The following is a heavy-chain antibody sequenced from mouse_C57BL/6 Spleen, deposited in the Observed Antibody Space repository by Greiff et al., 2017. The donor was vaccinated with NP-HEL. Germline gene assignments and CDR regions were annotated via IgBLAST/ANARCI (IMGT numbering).Heavy chain of an antibody. CDR1: GYAFSSSW. J-gene: IGHJ2*01. CDR3: ARGDGYYRVDY. D-gene: IGHD2-3*01. V-gene: IGHV1-82*01. CDR2: IYPGDGDT. Sequence: QVQLQQSGPELVKPGASVKISCKASGYAFSSSWMNWVKQRPGKGLEWIGRIYPGDGDTNYNGKFKGKATLTADKSSSTAYMQLSSLTSEDSAVYFCARGDGYYRVDYWGQGTTLTVSS.